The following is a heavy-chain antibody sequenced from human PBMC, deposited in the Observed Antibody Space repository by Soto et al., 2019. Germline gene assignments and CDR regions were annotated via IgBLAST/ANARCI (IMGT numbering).Heavy chain of an antibody. D-gene: IGHD6-13*01. J-gene: IGHJ6*02. Sequence: ASVKVSCKASGGTFSSYAISWVRQAPGQGLEWMGGIIPIFGTANYAQKFQGRVTITADESTSTAYMELSSLRSEDTAVYYCARGPIAAAGIWPRATLDYYGMDVWGQGTTVTVSS. CDR1: GGTFSSYA. CDR3: ARGPIAAAGIWPRATLDYYGMDV. CDR2: IIPIFGTA. V-gene: IGHV1-69*13.